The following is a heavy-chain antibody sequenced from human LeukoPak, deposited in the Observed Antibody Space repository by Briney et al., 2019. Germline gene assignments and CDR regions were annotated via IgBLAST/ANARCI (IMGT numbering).Heavy chain of an antibody. CDR3: ARHPSGSRLRFDY. D-gene: IGHD1-26*01. CDR1: GGSFSGYY. V-gene: IGHV4-34*01. J-gene: IGHJ4*02. Sequence: SETLSLTCAVYGGSFSGYYWSWIRQPPRKGLEWIGEINHSGSTNYNPSLKSRVTISVDTSKNQFSLKLSSVTAADTAVYYCARHPSGSRLRFDYWGQGTLVTVSS. CDR2: INHSGST.